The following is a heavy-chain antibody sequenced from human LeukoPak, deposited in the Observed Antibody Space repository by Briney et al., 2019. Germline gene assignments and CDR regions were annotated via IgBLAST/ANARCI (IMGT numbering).Heavy chain of an antibody. J-gene: IGHJ6*02. CDR2: IKSDGIET. CDR1: GFTFSSYW. Sequence: PGGSLRLSCAASGFTFSSYWMHWVRHAPGKGLMWVSRIKSDGIETSYADSVTGRFTISRDNARNTLYLQMNSLRPEDTAIYYCASDRVFYGLDVWGQGTTGTVS. CDR3: ASDRVFYGLDV. V-gene: IGHV3-74*01.